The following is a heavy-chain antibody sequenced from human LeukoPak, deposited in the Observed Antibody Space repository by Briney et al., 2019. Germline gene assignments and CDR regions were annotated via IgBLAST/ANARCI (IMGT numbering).Heavy chain of an antibody. V-gene: IGHV4-34*01. D-gene: IGHD4-17*01. CDR3: SLGGDYGDNGYFDY. Sequence: SETLTLTCAVYGGSFSGYYWSWIRQPPGKGLEWIGEINHSGSTNYNPSLKSRVTISVDTSKNQFSLKLSSVTAADTAVYYCSLGGDYGDNGYFDYWGQGTLVTVSS. CDR2: INHSGST. J-gene: IGHJ4*02. CDR1: GGSFSGYY.